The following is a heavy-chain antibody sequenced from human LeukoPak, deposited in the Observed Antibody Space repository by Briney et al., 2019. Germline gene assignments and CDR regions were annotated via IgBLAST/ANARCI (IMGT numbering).Heavy chain of an antibody. CDR3: ARYCSNSNCHMFDY. CDR1: GYSISSGYY. D-gene: IGHD2-2*01. J-gene: IGHJ4*02. V-gene: IGHV4-38-2*01. Sequence: SETLSLTCAVYGYSISSGYYWGWIRQPPGKVLEWIGSIYHSGSGSAYYNPSLKSRVTISVDTSRDHFSLELSSVTAADTAVYYCARYCSNSNCHMFDYWGQGTLVTVSS. CDR2: IYHSGSGSA.